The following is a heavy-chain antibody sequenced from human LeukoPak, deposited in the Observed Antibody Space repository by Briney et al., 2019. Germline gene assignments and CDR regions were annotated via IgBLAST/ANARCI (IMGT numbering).Heavy chain of an antibody. D-gene: IGHD6-19*01. Sequence: PSETLSLTCTVSGGSISSSSYYWGWIRQPPGKGLEWIESIYYSGSTYYNPSLKSRVTISVDTSKNQFSLKLSSVTAADTAVYYYARAPGTGWELQVYYFDYWGQGTLVTVSS. CDR3: ARAPGTGWELQVYYFDY. V-gene: IGHV4-39*01. CDR1: GGSISSSSYY. J-gene: IGHJ4*02. CDR2: IYYSGST.